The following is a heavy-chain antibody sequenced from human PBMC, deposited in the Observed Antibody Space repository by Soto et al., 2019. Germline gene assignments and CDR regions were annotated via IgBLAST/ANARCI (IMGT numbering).Heavy chain of an antibody. V-gene: IGHV1-24*01. CDR2: FDPEDGEA. CDR1: GYTLTELS. D-gene: IGHD1-26*01. Sequence: ASVKVSCKVSGYTLTELSMHWVRQAPGKGLEWMGGFDPEDGEAIYAQKFQGRVTMTEDTSTDTAYMELSSLRSEDTAVYYCATDRPLVGATPTLWGYWGQGTLVTVS. CDR3: ATDRPLVGATPTLWGY. J-gene: IGHJ4*02.